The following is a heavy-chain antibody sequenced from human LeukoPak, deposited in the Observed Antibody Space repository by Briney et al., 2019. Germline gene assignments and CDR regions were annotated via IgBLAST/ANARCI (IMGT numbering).Heavy chain of an antibody. CDR3: ATWRGSGSYGGYFDY. Sequence: PGKSLRLSCAASGFIFSNYAMHWVRQAPGKGLEWVAIISYDGNNKNYAGSVKDRFTISRDNSKNTLYLQMNSLRVEDTAVYYCATWRGSGSYGGYFDYWGQGTPVTVSS. D-gene: IGHD3-10*01. V-gene: IGHV3-30*04. J-gene: IGHJ4*02. CDR1: GFIFSNYA. CDR2: ISYDGNNK.